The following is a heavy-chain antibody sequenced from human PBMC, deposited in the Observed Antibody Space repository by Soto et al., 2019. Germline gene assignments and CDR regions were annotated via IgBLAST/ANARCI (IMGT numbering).Heavy chain of an antibody. V-gene: IGHV4-59*01. Sequence: QVQLQESGPGLVKPSETLSLTCTVSGGSISSYYWSWIRQPPGKGLEWIGYIYYSGSTNYNPSLRSRVTRSVDTSKNQFSLKLSAVTAADTAVYSCARAGGEAFDYWGQGTLVTVSS. CDR3: ARAGGEAFDY. D-gene: IGHD3-16*01. J-gene: IGHJ4*02. CDR1: GGSISSYY. CDR2: IYYSGST.